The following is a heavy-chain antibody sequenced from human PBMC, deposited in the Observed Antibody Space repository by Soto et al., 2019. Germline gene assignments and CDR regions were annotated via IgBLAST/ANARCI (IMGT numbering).Heavy chain of an antibody. Sequence: SETLSLTCAVYGGSFSGYYWSWIRQPPGKGLEWIGEINHSGSTNYNPSLKSRVTISVDTSKNQFSLKLSSVTAPDTAVYYCARRSSSWSPFDYWGQVTRSTVSS. CDR2: INHSGST. D-gene: IGHD6-13*01. V-gene: IGHV4-34*01. J-gene: IGHJ4*02. CDR1: GGSFSGYY. CDR3: ARRSSSWSPFDY.